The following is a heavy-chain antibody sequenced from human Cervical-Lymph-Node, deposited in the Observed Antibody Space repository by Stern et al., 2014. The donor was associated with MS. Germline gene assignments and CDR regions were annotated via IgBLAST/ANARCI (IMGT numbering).Heavy chain of an antibody. V-gene: IGHV1-18*01. D-gene: IGHD1-7*01. J-gene: IGHJ6*02. Sequence: QVQLVQSGAEVKKPGASVKVSCKASGYTFTSYGISWVRQAPGQGLEWMGWISAYNGNTNYAQKLQGRVTMTTDTSTSTAYMELRSLRSDDTAVYYCARDEYNWNYVSDYYYYGMDVWGQGTTVTVSS. CDR3: ARDEYNWNYVSDYYYYGMDV. CDR1: GYTFTSYG. CDR2: ISAYNGNT.